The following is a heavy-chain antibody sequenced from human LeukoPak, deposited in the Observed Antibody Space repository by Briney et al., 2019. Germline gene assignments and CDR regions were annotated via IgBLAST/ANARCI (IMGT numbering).Heavy chain of an antibody. J-gene: IGHJ4*02. CDR3: AKAIYCINGVCSDY. Sequence: GGSLGLSCAASGFTFSSYAMSWVRQAPGKGLEWVSAISGSGGSTYYADSVKGRFTISRDNSKNTLYLQMNSLRAEDTAVYYCAKAIYCINGVCSDYWGQGTLVTVSS. D-gene: IGHD2-8*01. CDR2: ISGSGGST. CDR1: GFTFSSYA. V-gene: IGHV3-23*01.